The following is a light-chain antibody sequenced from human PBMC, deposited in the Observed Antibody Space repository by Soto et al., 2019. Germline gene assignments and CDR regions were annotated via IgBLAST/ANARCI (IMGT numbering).Light chain of an antibody. CDR2: GAS. Sequence: EIVLTQSPGTLSLSPGETATLSCRASQSVSSNNLAWYHQKPGQTPRLLIYGASNRATGIPDRFSGSGSGTDFTLTISRLEPEDFAVYYCQQYDNSITCGQGTRLEIE. V-gene: IGKV3-20*01. CDR3: QQYDNSIT. CDR1: QSVSSNN. J-gene: IGKJ5*01.